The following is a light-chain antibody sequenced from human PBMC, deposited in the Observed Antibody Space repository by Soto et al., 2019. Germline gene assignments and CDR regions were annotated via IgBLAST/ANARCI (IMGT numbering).Light chain of an antibody. Sequence: QSVLTQPPSASETPGQRVTISCSGSSSNIGSNTVNWYQQLPGTAPKLLIYSYNQRPSGVPDRFSGSKSGTSASLAISGLQSEDEADYYCAAWDDSLNGVVFGGGTKLTVL. CDR2: SYN. CDR3: AAWDDSLNGVV. CDR1: SSNIGSNT. J-gene: IGLJ2*01. V-gene: IGLV1-44*01.